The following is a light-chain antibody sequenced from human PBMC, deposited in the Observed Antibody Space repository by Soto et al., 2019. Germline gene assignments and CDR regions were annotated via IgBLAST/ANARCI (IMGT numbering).Light chain of an antibody. CDR3: QQYRSWPRT. Sequence: EIVLTQSPGTLSLSPGERDTMSCRASQSISGSSLAWYQQKPGQAPRLLIYGASTRATDMPGRFSGRGAGAEFTLTISSLQSEDFAVYYCQQYRSWPRTFGQGTKVDI. J-gene: IGKJ1*01. V-gene: IGKV3-20*01. CDR1: QSISGSS. CDR2: GAS.